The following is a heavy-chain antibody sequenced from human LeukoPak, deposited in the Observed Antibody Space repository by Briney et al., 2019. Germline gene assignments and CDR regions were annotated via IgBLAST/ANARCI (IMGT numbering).Heavy chain of an antibody. D-gene: IGHD6-13*01. CDR1: GYTFTGYY. CDR3: AIGGGGRIAAGWSTTRH. J-gene: IGHJ4*02. Sequence: ASVKVSCKASGYTFTGYYMHWVRQAPGQGLERMGWINPNSGGTNYAQKFQGRVTMTRDTSISTAYMELSRLRSDDTAVYYCAIGGGGRIAAGWSTTRHWGQGTLVTVSS. CDR2: INPNSGGT. V-gene: IGHV1-2*02.